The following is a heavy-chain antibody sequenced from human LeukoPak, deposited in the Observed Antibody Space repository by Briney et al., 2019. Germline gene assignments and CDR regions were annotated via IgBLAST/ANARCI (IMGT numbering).Heavy chain of an antibody. V-gene: IGHV3-48*01. CDR2: ISSSSSI. Sequence: SGGSLRLSCAASRFTFSSYSMNWVRQAPGKGLEWVSYISSSSSIYYADSVKGRFTISRDNAKNSLYLQMNSLRAEDTAVYYCVRQLVSWGQGTLVTVSS. J-gene: IGHJ5*02. D-gene: IGHD6-6*01. CDR3: VRQLVS. CDR1: RFTFSSYS.